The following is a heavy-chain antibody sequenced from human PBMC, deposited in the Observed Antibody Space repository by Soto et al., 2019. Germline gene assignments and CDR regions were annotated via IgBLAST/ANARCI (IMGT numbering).Heavy chain of an antibody. CDR2: IYNGGST. CDR3: ARAPVGLDTISYFDY. J-gene: IGHJ4*02. Sequence: SETLSLTCTVSGASVSSVGFHWAWLRRPPGKGLEWIGYIYNGGSTYYRPSLESRMHMPLDATRNHYSLRLTSVTAADTAVYFCARAPVGLDTISYFDYWGQGKLVTVSS. D-gene: IGHD3-3*01. CDR1: GASVSSVGFH. V-gene: IGHV4-30-4*01.